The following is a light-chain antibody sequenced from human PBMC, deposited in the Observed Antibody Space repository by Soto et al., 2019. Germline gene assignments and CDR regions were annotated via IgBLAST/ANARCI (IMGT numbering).Light chain of an antibody. Sequence: IQMTQSPSSLSASVGDRVTITCRTSHSFSIYLNWYQQRPGKAPKLLIYAASSLGSGVPSRFSGSGSGTDFTLTISSLQPEDIATYYCQQSYSTPWTFGQGTKVEIK. V-gene: IGKV1-39*01. CDR1: HSFSIY. CDR2: AAS. J-gene: IGKJ1*01. CDR3: QQSYSTPWT.